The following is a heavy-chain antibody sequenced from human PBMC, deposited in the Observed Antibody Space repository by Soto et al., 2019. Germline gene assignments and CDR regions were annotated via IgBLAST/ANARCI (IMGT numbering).Heavy chain of an antibody. CDR3: AKGDPTQPDRFDP. V-gene: IGHV3-23*01. Sequence: EVQLLESGGGLVQPGGSLRLSCAASGFTFSSYAMSWLRQAPGTRLEWVSAISGSGGSTYYADSVKGRFTISRDNSKNTLYLQMNSLRADDTAVYYCAKGDPTQPDRFDPWGQGTLVTVSS. CDR1: GFTFSSYA. CDR2: ISGSGGST. J-gene: IGHJ5*02.